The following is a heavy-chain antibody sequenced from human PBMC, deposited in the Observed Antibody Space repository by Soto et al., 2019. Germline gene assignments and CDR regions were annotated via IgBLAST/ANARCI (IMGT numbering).Heavy chain of an antibody. D-gene: IGHD3-9*01. CDR2: ISSSSSYI. CDR3: ARDLADILTGYLDN. V-gene: IGHV3-21*01. CDR1: GFTFSSYS. J-gene: IGHJ4*02. Sequence: EVQLVESGGGLVQPGGSLRLSCAASGFTFSSYSMNWVRQAPGKGLEWVSSISSSSSYIYYADSVKGRFTISRDNAKNSLYLQMNSLRAEDTAVYYCARDLADILTGYLDNWGQGTLVTVSS.